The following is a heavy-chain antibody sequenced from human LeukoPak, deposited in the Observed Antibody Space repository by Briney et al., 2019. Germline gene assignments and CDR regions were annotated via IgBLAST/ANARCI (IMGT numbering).Heavy chain of an antibody. CDR2: IIPIFGTA. D-gene: IGHD3-3*01. V-gene: IGHV1-69*13. Sequence: SVKVSCKASGGTFSSYAISWVRQAPGQGLEWMGGIIPIFGTANYAQKFQGRVTITADESTSTAYMELSSLRAEDTAVYYCARVSGFWSPGYMDVWGKGTTVTVSS. J-gene: IGHJ6*03. CDR1: GGTFSSYA. CDR3: ARVSGFWSPGYMDV.